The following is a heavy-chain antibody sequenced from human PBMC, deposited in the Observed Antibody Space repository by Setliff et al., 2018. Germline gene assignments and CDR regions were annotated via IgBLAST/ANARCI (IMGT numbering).Heavy chain of an antibody. J-gene: IGHJ6*03. Sequence: SETLSLTCTVSGASISSSSYYWGWIRQPPGKGLEWIGSIYYSGRTDYNPSLTSRVTMSLDTSKNQFSLKVTSVTAADTAVYYCARDSLWVREAKYYMVVWGKGTTVTVSS. V-gene: IGHV4-39*07. CDR3: ARDSLWVREAKYYMVV. CDR1: GASISSSSYY. CDR2: IYYSGRT. D-gene: IGHD3-10*01.